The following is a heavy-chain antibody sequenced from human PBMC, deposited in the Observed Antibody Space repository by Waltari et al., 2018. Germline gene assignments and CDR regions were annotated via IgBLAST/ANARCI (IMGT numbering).Heavy chain of an antibody. Sequence: QLQLQESGPGLVTPSETLSLTCSVSVVSLTTNRHYWGWIRQPPGQGLEWIGTISYNGATYSSPSLRSRVTIFRDTSKNQLSLKLGSVTAADTAFYYCATYIGASLGTAAFDVWGQGTMVTVSS. CDR2: ISYNGAT. J-gene: IGHJ3*01. CDR1: VVSLTTNRHY. V-gene: IGHV4-39*01. D-gene: IGHD5-12*01. CDR3: ATYIGASLGTAAFDV.